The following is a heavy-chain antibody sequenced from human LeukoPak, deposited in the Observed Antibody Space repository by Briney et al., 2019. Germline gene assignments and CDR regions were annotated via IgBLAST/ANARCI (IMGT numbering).Heavy chain of an antibody. D-gene: IGHD2-2*01. V-gene: IGHV1-69*06. J-gene: IGHJ4*02. CDR2: IIPIFGTA. CDR1: GGTFSSYA. Sequence: SVKVSCKASGGTFSSYAISWVRQAPGQGLEWMGGIIPIFGTANYAQKFQGRVMITADKSTSTAYMELSSLRSEDTAVYYCASGLGYCSSTSCYALGYWGQGTLVTVSS. CDR3: ASGLGYCSSTSCYALGY.